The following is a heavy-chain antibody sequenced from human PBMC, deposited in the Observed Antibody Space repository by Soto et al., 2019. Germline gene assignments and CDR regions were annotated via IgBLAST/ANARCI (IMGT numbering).Heavy chain of an antibody. D-gene: IGHD1-1*01. Sequence: QVQLVQSGAEVKRPGASVKVSCKASGDTLKTFDVSWVRQAPGQGPEWMAWITTHNGDTNFAQKFRGRVSLTADTSAATAFMELRNLRSDDTGVYFCPSFNFTRAGDNYSYYMDVWGQGTTVTVS. CDR3: PSFNFTRAGDNYSYYMDV. J-gene: IGHJ6*03. CDR2: ITTHNGDT. V-gene: IGHV1-18*04. CDR1: GDTLKTFD.